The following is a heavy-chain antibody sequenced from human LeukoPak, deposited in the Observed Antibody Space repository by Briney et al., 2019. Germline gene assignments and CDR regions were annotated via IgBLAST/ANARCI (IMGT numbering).Heavy chain of an antibody. J-gene: IGHJ4*02. CDR1: GFIFSNYA. V-gene: IGHV3-23*01. Sequence: GGSLRLSRAASGFIFSNYAMTWVRQAPGTGLEWVSSISGNAGSTYYIDSVKGRFTISRDNSKNTLFLQMNSLRAEDTGMYYCAKYGAPGWSGYCDYWGQGTLVTVSS. CDR2: ISGNAGST. CDR3: AKYGAPGWSGYCDY. D-gene: IGHD4/OR15-4a*01.